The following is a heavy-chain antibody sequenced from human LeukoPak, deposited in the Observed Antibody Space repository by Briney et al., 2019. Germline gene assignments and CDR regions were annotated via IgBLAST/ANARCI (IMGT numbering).Heavy chain of an antibody. D-gene: IGHD2-2*01. CDR1: GGSISSYY. V-gene: IGHV4-59*01. CDR3: AREFLGSYGHLDY. Sequence: SETLSLTCTVSGGSISSYYWSWIRQPPGKGLEWIGYIYYSGSTNYNPSLKSRVTISVDTSKNQFSLKLSSVTAADTAVYYCAREFLGSYGHLDYWGQGTLVTVSS. J-gene: IGHJ4*02. CDR2: IYYSGST.